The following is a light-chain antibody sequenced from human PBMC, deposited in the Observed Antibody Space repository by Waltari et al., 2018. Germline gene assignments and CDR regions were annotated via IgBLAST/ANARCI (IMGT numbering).Light chain of an antibody. V-gene: IGKV1-5*03. CDR3: QQYVNYWT. CDR1: QSVNRW. Sequence: DIQMTQSPSTLSASVGDRVTITCRARQSVNRWLAWYQQKPGKAPELLIYETSNLESGVPSRFGGRGAGKEFTLTISSLQPDDFGTYYCQQYVNYWTFGQGTKVEIK. CDR2: ETS. J-gene: IGKJ1*01.